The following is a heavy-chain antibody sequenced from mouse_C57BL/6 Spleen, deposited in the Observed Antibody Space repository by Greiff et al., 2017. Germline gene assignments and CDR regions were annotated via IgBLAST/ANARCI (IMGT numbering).Heavy chain of an antibody. CDR2: IYPSDSET. D-gene: IGHD2-3*01. CDR1: GYTFTSYW. CDR3: ARSSGYDGYPGWFAY. J-gene: IGHJ3*01. V-gene: IGHV1-61*01. Sequence: QVQLQQPGAELVRPGSSVKLSCKASGYTFTSYWMDWVKQRPGQGLEWIGNIYPSDSETHYNQKFKDKATLTVDKSSSTAYMQLSSLTSEDSAVYYCARSSGYDGYPGWFAYWGQGTLVTVSA.